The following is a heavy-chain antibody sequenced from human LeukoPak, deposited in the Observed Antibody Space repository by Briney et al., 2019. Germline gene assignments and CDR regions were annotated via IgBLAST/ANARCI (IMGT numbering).Heavy chain of an antibody. Sequence: PGGSLRLSCAASGFTFSSYGMHWVRQAPGKGLEWVAVIWYDGSNKYYADSVKGRFTISRDNSKNTLYLQMNSLRAEDTAVYYCARDDRSTWYSDFWGQGTLVTVSS. J-gene: IGHJ4*02. CDR1: GFTFSSYG. CDR3: ARDDRSTWYSDF. V-gene: IGHV3-33*01. D-gene: IGHD1-26*01. CDR2: IWYDGSNK.